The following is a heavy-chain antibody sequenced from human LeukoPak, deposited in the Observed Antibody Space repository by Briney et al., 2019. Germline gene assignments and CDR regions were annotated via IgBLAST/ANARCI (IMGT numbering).Heavy chain of an antibody. CDR1: GGSISSSIYD. D-gene: IGHD4/OR15-4a*01. CDR2: VFYNGAT. CDR3: ARELRYDYSDSGAI. V-gene: IGHV4-39*07. J-gene: IGHJ3*02. Sequence: KPSETLSLTCIVSGGSISSSIYDWAWVRQPPGKGLEWIGTVFYNGATQYSPSLRSRVTISIDTSTNQFSLKLTSVTAADTAPYYCARELRYDYSDSGAIWGQGIVVTVSS.